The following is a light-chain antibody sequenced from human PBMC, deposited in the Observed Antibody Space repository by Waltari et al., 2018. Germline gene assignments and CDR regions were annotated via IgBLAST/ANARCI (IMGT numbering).Light chain of an antibody. V-gene: IGKV1-5*03. CDR2: MAS. CDR1: QSISSW. CDR3: QQYDSYPHT. Sequence: DIQMTQSPSTLSASVGDRVTITCRASQSISSWLALYQQKPGKAPKLLIYMASRLENGGPSRVSGSGSGTEFTLTISSLQPDDFTTYYCQQYDSYPHTFGQGTKLEIK. J-gene: IGKJ2*01.